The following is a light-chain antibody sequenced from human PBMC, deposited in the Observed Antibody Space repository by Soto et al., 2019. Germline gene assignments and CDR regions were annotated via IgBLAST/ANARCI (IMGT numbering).Light chain of an antibody. V-gene: IGLV2-14*03. Sequence: QSALTQPASVSGSPGQSITISCTGNSSDIGAYNFVSWYQQHPGKAPKLMLYDVNILPSGVSNRFSGSKSGNTAALTISGVQAADEADYYCTLFTTKTTILSGGATKLTVL. J-gene: IGLJ2*01. CDR1: SSDIGAYNF. CDR3: TLFTTKTTIL. CDR2: DVN.